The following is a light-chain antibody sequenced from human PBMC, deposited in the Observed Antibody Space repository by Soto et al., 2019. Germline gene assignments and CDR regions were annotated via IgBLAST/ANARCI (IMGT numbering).Light chain of an antibody. CDR3: QQHNAWPLT. J-gene: IGKJ3*01. CDR2: GGF. CDR1: QTLRNK. Sequence: IVLTQSPGTLAVSPGERVILSCRASQTLRNKLAWYQQKPGQAPRLLIYGGFTRATGIPARFSGSGSGTEFTLTNNSLHSEYFAIYYCQQHNAWPLTFGPGTKLDL. V-gene: IGKV3-15*01.